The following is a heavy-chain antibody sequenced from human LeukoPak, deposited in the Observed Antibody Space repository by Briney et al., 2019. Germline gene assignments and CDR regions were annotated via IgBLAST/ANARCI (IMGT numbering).Heavy chain of an antibody. V-gene: IGHV4-39*01. CDR2: VHYRGNA. Sequence: SETLSLTCTFSGGSISSDNHNWGWIRQPPGKGLAWVGSVHYRGNAYYNPSLRSRVAITVDTSKNQFSMRLNSVTAADTAVYYCTRLPNGSPGDYWGQGTLVTVSS. J-gene: IGHJ4*02. CDR1: GGSISSDNHN. CDR3: TRLPNGSPGDY. D-gene: IGHD2-8*01.